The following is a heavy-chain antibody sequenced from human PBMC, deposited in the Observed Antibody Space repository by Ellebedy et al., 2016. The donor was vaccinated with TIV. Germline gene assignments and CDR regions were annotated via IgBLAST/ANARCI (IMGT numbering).Heavy chain of an antibody. CDR3: ANNWVVRGEGWNNGMDI. CDR2: IYADGTT. CDR1: GFTVSTNY. Sequence: PGGSLRLSCAVSGFTVSTNYLSWVRQAPGKGLEWVSTIYADGTTYHADSVRGRFTISRDNSKNTLYLQMKSLRADDTALYYCANNWVVRGEGWNNGMDIWGQGTTVTVSS. J-gene: IGHJ6*02. V-gene: IGHV3-66*01. D-gene: IGHD3-10*01.